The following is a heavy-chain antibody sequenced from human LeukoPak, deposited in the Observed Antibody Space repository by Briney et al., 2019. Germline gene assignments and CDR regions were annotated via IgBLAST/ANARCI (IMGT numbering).Heavy chain of an antibody. CDR1: GYTFSSYH. V-gene: IGHV1-46*01. CDR2: INPSGGST. J-gene: IGHJ4*02. D-gene: IGHD6-13*01. CDR3: ARVGSSTWYESDY. Sequence: ASVKLSCKASGYTFSSYHLHWVRQAPGQGLEWMGIINPSGGSTSYAQKFQGRVTMTRDTSTSTVYMKLSSLRSEDTAVYYCARVGSSTWYESDYWGQGTLVTVSS.